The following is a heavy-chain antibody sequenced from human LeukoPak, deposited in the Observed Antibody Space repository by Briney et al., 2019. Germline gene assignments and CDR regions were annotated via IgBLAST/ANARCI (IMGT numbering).Heavy chain of an antibody. J-gene: IGHJ4*02. Sequence: ASVKVSGKASGYTFTSYDINWVRQATGQGLEWMGGMNPDSGNTGYAQKFQGRVTMTRNTSISTAYMELSSLRSEDTAVYYCARAYTAVILDYWGQGTLVTVSS. CDR1: GYTFTSYD. D-gene: IGHD5-18*01. V-gene: IGHV1-8*01. CDR3: ARAYTAVILDY. CDR2: MNPDSGNT.